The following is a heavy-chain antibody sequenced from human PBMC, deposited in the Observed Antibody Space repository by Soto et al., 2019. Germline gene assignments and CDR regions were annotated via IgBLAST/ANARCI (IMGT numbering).Heavy chain of an antibody. CDR3: ATDHRLDTGRGGYYYYAMDV. D-gene: IGHD2-2*02. V-gene: IGHV4-30-4*01. CDR1: GGSISSGDYY. Sequence: PSETLSPTCTVSGGSISSGDYYWSWVRQPPGKGLEWIGYIYYSGSTYYNPSLKSRVTISLDMSKNQFSVSLTSVTASDTAVYYCATDHRLDTGRGGYYYYAMDVWGQGTSVTVSS. CDR2: IYYSGST. J-gene: IGHJ6*02.